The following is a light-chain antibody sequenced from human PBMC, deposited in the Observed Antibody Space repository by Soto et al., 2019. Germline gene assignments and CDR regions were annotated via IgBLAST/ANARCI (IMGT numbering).Light chain of an antibody. J-gene: IGLJ1*01. CDR1: SSNIGATYD. V-gene: IGLV1-40*01. Sequence: QAVVTQPPSVSGAPGQRVTISCTGSSSNIGATYDVQWYQQLPGTAPKLLIYGNSNRPSGVPDRFSGSKSGTSASLAITGLQADDEADYYYQSYDSSLSAHYVFGTGTKLTVL. CDR2: GNS. CDR3: QSYDSSLSAHYV.